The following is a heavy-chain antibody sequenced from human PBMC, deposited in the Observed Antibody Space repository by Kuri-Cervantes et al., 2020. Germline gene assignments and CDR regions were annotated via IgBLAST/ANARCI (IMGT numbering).Heavy chain of an antibody. J-gene: IGHJ3*01. CDR3: ATDGGPYGSGSYPRV. V-gene: IGHV1-24*01. CDR1: GYTFTTYP. Sequence: ASVKVSCKASGYTFTTYPMNWVRQAPGQGLEWMGGFDPEDGETIYAQKFQGRVTMTEDTSTDTAYMELSSLRSEDTAVYYCATDGGPYGSGSYPRVWGQGTMVTVSS. D-gene: IGHD3-10*01. CDR2: FDPEDGET.